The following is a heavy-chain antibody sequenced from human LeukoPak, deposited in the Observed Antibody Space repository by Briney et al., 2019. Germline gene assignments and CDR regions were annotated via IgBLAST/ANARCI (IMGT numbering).Heavy chain of an antibody. Sequence: GGSLRLSCAASGFNLKNYGMHWVRQGQGKGLEWVSGISGGGATTYYPDSVRGRFTISGDSGKNTLYLQMNSLRAEDTAVYYCSSDVQESWTLFLDYWGQGTLVTVSS. D-gene: IGHD2-21*01. J-gene: IGHJ4*02. CDR3: SSDVQESWTLFLDY. CDR1: GFNLKNYG. V-gene: IGHV3-23*01. CDR2: ISGGGATT.